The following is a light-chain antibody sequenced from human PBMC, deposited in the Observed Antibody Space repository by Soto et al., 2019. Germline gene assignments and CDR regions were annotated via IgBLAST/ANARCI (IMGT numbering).Light chain of an antibody. CDR1: SSNIGSNT. CDR3: SAWDNSLNGYV. CDR2: TAG. V-gene: IGLV1-44*01. Sequence: QSVLTQPLSVSASPGQRVTISCSGGSSNIGSNTVAWYQHLPGTAPPRLIFTAGQRPSGVPGRFSGSKSGTSASLAISGFQSEDEGDYYCSAWDNSLNGYVFGPGTKLTVL. J-gene: IGLJ1*01.